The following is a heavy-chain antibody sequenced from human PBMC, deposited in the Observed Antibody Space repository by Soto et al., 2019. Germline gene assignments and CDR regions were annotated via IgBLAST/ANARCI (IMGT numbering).Heavy chain of an antibody. J-gene: IGHJ6*02. CDR2: INAGNGNT. D-gene: IGHD1-26*01. V-gene: IGHV1-3*01. CDR3: ARFIVGATSISYYYGMDV. CDR1: GYTFTSYA. Sequence: ASVKVSCKASGYTFTSYAMHWVRQAPGQRLEWMGWINAGNGNTKYSQKFQGRVTITRDTSASTAYMELSSLRSEDTAVYYCARFIVGATSISYYYGMDVCGQGTTVTVSS.